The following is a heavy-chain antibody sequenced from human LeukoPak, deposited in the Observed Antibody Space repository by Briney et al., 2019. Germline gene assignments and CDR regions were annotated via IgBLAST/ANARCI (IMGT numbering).Heavy chain of an antibody. D-gene: IGHD2-2*02. J-gene: IGHJ6*02. Sequence: GGSLRLSCAPSGFTFNSYRMNWVRQAPGKGREGSSSISVSISYIYYADSVKGRFTISRDNAKNSLYLQMNSLRAEDTAVYYCARDGGPDIVVVPAAIRVGMDVWGQGTTVTVSS. CDR1: GFTFNSYR. CDR3: ARDGGPDIVVVPAAIRVGMDV. CDR2: ISVSISYI. V-gene: IGHV3-21*01.